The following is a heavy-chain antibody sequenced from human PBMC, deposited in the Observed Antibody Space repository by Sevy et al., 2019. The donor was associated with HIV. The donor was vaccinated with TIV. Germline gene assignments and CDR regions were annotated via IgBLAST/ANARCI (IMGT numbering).Heavy chain of an antibody. V-gene: IGHV3-23*01. CDR1: GFIFSSYA. Sequence: GGSQRLSCAASGFIFSSYAMTWVRQAPGKGLEWVSEISGSGGDTYYADSVKGRFTVSRDASKNTVFLQMNSLRAEDTALYYCAKDVSSASGSYRYDYWGQGTLVTVSS. D-gene: IGHD3-22*01. J-gene: IGHJ4*02. CDR3: AKDVSSASGSYRYDY. CDR2: ISGSGGDT.